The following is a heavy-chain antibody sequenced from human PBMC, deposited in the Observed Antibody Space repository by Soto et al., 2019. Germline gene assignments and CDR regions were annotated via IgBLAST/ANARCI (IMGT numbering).Heavy chain of an antibody. J-gene: IGHJ6*02. CDR1: GGSINSDDSY. Sequence: QVQLQESGPGLVKPSQTLSLTCTVSGGSINSDDSYWSWLRQPPGRGLEWIGYPYDSETTYYNPSYKRRVTISVSTSKNQITMKLTSVSAADTAVYYCPRGSQSEIAAMLGSNGMDDWGHGTTVIVSS. D-gene: IGHD6-25*01. CDR2: PYDSETT. CDR3: PRGSQSEIAAMLGSNGMDD. V-gene: IGHV4-30-4*01.